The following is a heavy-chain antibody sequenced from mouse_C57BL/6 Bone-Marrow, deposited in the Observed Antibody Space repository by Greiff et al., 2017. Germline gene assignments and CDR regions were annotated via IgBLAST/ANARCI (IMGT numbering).Heavy chain of an antibody. J-gene: IGHJ2*01. V-gene: IGHV2-9-1*01. D-gene: IGHD1-1*01. CDR2: IWTGGGT. CDR3: ARGAVGGY. Sequence: QVQLQQSGPGLVAPSQSLSITCTVSGFSLTSYAISWVRQPPGQGLEWLGVIWTGGGTNYNSAPKSRLSISKDNYKSQGFLKMNSLQTDDTARYYCARGAVGGYWGQGTTLTVSS. CDR1: GFSLTSYA.